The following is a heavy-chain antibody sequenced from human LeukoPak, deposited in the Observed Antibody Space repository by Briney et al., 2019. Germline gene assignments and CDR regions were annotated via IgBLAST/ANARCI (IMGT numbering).Heavy chain of an antibody. CDR2: IKQDGSEK. CDR3: ARDDRSSISCYHNWFDP. CDR1: GLTFSSYW. D-gene: IGHD2-2*01. Sequence: GGSLRLSCAASGLTFSSYWMSWVRQAPGKGLEWVANIKQDGSEKYYVDSVKGRFTISRDNAKNSLYLQMNSLRAEDTAVYYCARDDRSSISCYHNWFDPWGQGTLVTVSS. J-gene: IGHJ5*02. V-gene: IGHV3-7*01.